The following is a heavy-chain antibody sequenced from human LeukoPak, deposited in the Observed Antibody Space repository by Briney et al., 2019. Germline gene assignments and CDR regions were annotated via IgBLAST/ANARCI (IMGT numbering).Heavy chain of an antibody. CDR3: TRDRGSERSDY. V-gene: IGHV1-2*05. Sequence: ASVQVSCKASGYTFTGYYMHWVRQAPGQGLEWMGRINPNSGGTNYAQKFQGRVTITRDTSISTAYKELSRRASDEAVFYCCTRDRGSERSDYWGQGTLVTVSS. D-gene: IGHD3-10*01. CDR2: INPNSGGT. J-gene: IGHJ4*02. CDR1: GYTFTGYY.